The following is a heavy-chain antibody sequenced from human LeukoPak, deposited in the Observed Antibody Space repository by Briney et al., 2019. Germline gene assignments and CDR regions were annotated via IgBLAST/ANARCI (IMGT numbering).Heavy chain of an antibody. J-gene: IGHJ4*02. Sequence: SETLSLTCTVSGGSISSGDYYWSWIRQPPGKGLEWIGYIYYSGSTYYNPSLKSRVTISVDTSKNQFSLKLSSVTAADTAVYYRAISSTSCYEYWGQGTLVTVSS. V-gene: IGHV4-30-4*08. D-gene: IGHD2-2*01. CDR2: IYYSGST. CDR3: AISSTSCYEY. CDR1: GGSISSGDYY.